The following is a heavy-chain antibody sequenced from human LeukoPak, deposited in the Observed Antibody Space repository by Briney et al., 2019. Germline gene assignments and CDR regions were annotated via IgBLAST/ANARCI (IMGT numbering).Heavy chain of an antibody. CDR1: GGSISSSSYY. V-gene: IGHV4-39*01. D-gene: IGHD3-22*01. Sequence: SETLSLTCTVSGGSISSSSYYWGWIRQAPGKGLEWIGSMYYSGSTYYNPSLKSRVTMSVDTSKNQFSLKLSSVTAADTAVYYCARLSHYDSSGYPVDAFDIWGQGTMVTVSS. CDR3: ARLSHYDSSGYPVDAFDI. J-gene: IGHJ3*02. CDR2: MYYSGST.